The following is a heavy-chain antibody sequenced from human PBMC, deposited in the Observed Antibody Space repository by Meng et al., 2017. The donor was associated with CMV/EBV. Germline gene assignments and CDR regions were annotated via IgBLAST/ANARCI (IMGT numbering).Heavy chain of an antibody. CDR2: ISAYNGNT. D-gene: IGHD3-3*01. V-gene: IGHV1-18*01. J-gene: IGHJ4*02. CDR3: ARDRYDFWSVYYEGDYFNY. Sequence: ASVKVSCKASGYTFTSYGITWVRQAPGQGLEWMGWISAYNGNTNYAQKLQGRVTMTTDTSTSTAYMELRSLRSDDTAVYYCARDRYDFWSVYYEGDYFNYWGQGTLVTVSS. CDR1: GYTFTSYG.